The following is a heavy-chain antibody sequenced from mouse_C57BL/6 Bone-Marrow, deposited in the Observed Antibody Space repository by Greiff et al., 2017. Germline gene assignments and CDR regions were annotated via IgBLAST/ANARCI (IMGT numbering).Heavy chain of an antibody. D-gene: IGHD2-5*01. CDR3: ARERGYYSNFFFDY. CDR1: GYTFTSYG. J-gene: IGHJ2*01. Sequence: QVQLQQSGAELARPGASVKLSCKASGYTFTSYGISWVKQRTGQGLEWIGEIYPRSGNTYYNEKFKGKATLTADKSSSTAYMELRSLTSEDSAVYFWARERGYYSNFFFDYWGQGTTLTVSS. CDR2: IYPRSGNT. V-gene: IGHV1-81*01.